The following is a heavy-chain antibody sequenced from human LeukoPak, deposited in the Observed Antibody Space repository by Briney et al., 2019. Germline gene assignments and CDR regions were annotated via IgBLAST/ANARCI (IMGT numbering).Heavy chain of an antibody. CDR2: IYYSGST. CDR1: GGSISSYY. J-gene: IGHJ3*02. Sequence: PSETLSLTCTVSGGSISSYYWSWIQQPPGKGLEWIGYIYYSGSTNYNPSLKSRVTISVDTSKNQFSLKLSSVTAADTAVYYCARGIEAMIVVVDDAFDIWGQGTMVTVSS. D-gene: IGHD3-22*01. V-gene: IGHV4-59*01. CDR3: ARGIEAMIVVVDDAFDI.